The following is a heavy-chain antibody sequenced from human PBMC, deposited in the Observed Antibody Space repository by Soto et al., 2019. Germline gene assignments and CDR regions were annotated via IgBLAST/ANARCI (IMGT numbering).Heavy chain of an antibody. J-gene: IGHJ6*03. D-gene: IGHD3-3*01. CDR2: MNPNSGNT. V-gene: IGHV1-8*01. CDR3: ARFSDYDFWSGYYTPENYYYYMDV. CDR1: GYTFTSYD. Sequence: ASVKVSCKASGYTFTSYDINWVRQATGQGLEWMGWMNPNSGNTGYAQKFQGRVTMTRNTSISTAYMELSSLRSKDTAVYYCARFSDYDFWSGYYTPENYYYYMDVWGKGTTVTVSS.